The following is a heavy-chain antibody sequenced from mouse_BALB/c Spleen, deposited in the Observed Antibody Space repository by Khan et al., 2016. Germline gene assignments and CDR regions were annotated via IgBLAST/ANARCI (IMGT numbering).Heavy chain of an antibody. V-gene: IGHV3-2*02. CDR1: GYSITSDYA. D-gene: IGHD2-3*01. J-gene: IGHJ3*01. CDR3: AYDGYYAWFTY. Sequence: EVQLQESGPGLVKPSQSLSLTCTVTGYSITSDYAWNWIRQFPGNKLEWMGYISYSGYTNYNPSLKSRISITRDTSKNQFFLQLNSVTTEDTAYYYCAYDGYYAWFTYWGQGTLVTVSA. CDR2: ISYSGYT.